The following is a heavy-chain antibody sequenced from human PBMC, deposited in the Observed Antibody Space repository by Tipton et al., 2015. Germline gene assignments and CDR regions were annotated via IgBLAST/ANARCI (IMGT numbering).Heavy chain of an antibody. J-gene: IGHJ5*02. CDR2: ISGSGGAT. CDR3: AKDHWYGEASPFDL. V-gene: IGHV3-23*01. CDR1: GFTFSDYA. D-gene: IGHD3-10*01. Sequence: SLRLSCAASGFTFSDYAMSWVRQAPGKGLEWVSVISGSGGATNYADSVRGRFTISRDNSKKMVYLQMNSLRVEDTAIYYCAKDHWYGEASPFDLWGQGTLVTVSS.